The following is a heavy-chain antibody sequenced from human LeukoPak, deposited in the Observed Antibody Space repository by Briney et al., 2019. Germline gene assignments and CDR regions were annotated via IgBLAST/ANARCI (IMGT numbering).Heavy chain of an antibody. J-gene: IGHJ6*03. CDR1: GGSFSGYY. CDR2: VNDSGST. D-gene: IGHD6-13*01. V-gene: IGHV4-34*01. CDR3: ARQLGSSWYGYYYYYMDV. Sequence: SETLSLTCAVYGGSFSGYYWSWIRQPPGKGLEWIGEVNDSGSTNHNPSLKSRVTTSVDTSKNQFSLKLNSVTAADTAVYYCARQLGSSWYGYYYYYMDVWGKGTTVTISS.